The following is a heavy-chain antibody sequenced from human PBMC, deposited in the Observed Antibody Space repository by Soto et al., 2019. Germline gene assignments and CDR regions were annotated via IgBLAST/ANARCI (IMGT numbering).Heavy chain of an antibody. V-gene: IGHV1-69*06. Sequence: QVQLVQSGAEVKKPGSSVKVSCTASGGTLSIYGSSWVRQAPGQGLEWMGGTIPIFGTPNYAQKFQGRVTIPADNSTRTAYMDLSRLRSDDTAVYYCESPYTSSFAFDIWGQGTVVTVSS. CDR3: ESPYTSSFAFDI. CDR1: GGTLSIYG. CDR2: TIPIFGTP. J-gene: IGHJ3*02. D-gene: IGHD6-6*01.